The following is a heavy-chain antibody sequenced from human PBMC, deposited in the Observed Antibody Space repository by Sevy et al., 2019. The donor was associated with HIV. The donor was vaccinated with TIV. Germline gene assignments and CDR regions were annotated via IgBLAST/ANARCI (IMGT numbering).Heavy chain of an antibody. CDR3: ARNGLGFLDY. CDR2: IKQDGSEK. D-gene: IGHD1-1*01. CDR1: GFSFTWYW. J-gene: IGHJ4*02. Sequence: GGSLRLSCAASGFSFTWYWMSWVRQTPEKGLEWVANIKQDGSEKNYVDSVKGRFTISRDNAKNSLYLQMNSLRAEDTAIYYCARNGLGFLDYWGQGTLVTVSS. V-gene: IGHV3-7*03.